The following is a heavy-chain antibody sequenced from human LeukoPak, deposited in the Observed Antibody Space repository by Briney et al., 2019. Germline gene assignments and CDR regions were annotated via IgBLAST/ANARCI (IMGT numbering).Heavy chain of an antibody. J-gene: IGHJ5*02. V-gene: IGHV1-69*13. CDR3: ALDSSGYYILPNWFDP. Sequence: SVKVSCKASGGTFSSYAISWVRQAPGQGLEWMGGIIPIFGTANYAQKFQGRVTITADESTSTAYMELSSLRSEDMAVYYCALDSSGYYILPNWFDPWGQGTLVTVSS. CDR1: GGTFSSYA. D-gene: IGHD3-22*01. CDR2: IIPIFGTA.